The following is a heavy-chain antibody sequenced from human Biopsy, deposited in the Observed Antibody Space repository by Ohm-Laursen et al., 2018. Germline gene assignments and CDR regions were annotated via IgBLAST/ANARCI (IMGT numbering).Heavy chain of an antibody. D-gene: IGHD3-3*01. J-gene: IGHJ4*02. CDR1: GGSFSGTY. CDR2: INHSGST. V-gene: IGHV4-34*01. CDR3: ARGEYYAYWSGARKLNYFDY. Sequence: GTLSLTCAVSGGSFSGTYWSWIRQTPGKGLEWIGEINHSGSTKYNSSFESRVTISVDTSKNKFSLNLFSVTAADAARYLCARGEYYAYWSGARKLNYFDYWGQGTLVIVSS.